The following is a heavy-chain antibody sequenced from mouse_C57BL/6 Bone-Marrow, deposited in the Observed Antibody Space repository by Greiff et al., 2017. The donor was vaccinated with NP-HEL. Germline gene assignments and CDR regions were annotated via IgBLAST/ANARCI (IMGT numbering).Heavy chain of an antibody. CDR1: GFSLSTFGMG. D-gene: IGHD2-3*01. V-gene: IGHV8-8*01. CDR2: IWWDDDK. J-gene: IGHJ3*01. CDR3: ARIAGGWLLRRIWFAY. Sequence: QVTLKVSGPGILQPSQTLSLTCSFSGFSLSTFGMGVGWIRQPSGKGLEWLAHIWWDDDKYYHPALKSRPTISNDTSKHQVFLKIANVDTADTATYYCARIAGGWLLRRIWFAYWGQGTLVTVSA.